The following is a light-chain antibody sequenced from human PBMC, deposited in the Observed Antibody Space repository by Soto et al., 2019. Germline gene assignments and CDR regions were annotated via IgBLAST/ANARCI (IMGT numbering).Light chain of an antibody. J-gene: IGKJ2*01. Sequence: IVLTQSPGTLSLSPGERATLSCRASQTISSTLLAWYQQKPGQAPRLLMFAASSRATGIPDRFSGSGSGTDFTLTISRLEPEDFAVYYCQQYGSSPNTFGQGTRLEIK. CDR2: AAS. CDR1: QTISSTL. V-gene: IGKV3-20*01. CDR3: QQYGSSPNT.